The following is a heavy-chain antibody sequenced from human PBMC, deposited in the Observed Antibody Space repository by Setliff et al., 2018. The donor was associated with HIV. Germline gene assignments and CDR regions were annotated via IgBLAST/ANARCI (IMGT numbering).Heavy chain of an antibody. Sequence: GGSLRLSCAASGFPFSDYYMSWIRQAPGKGLEWVSYISSSSSTIYYADSVRGRFTISRDNAKNSLYLQMNSLRAEDTAVYYCARRGDYYYYYAMDFWGQGTTVTVSS. CDR1: GFPFSDYY. CDR2: ISSSSSTI. CDR3: ARRGDYYYYYAMDF. J-gene: IGHJ6*02. V-gene: IGHV3-11*04. D-gene: IGHD3-10*01.